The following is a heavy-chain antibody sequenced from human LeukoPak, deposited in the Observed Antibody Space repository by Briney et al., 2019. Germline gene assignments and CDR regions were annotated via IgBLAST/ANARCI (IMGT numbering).Heavy chain of an antibody. Sequence: SVKVSCKASGGTFSSYAISWVRQAPGQGLEWMGGILPIFGTANYAQKFQGRVTITADHSTSTAYMELSSLRSEDTAVYFCARDVGATVVFDIWGQGTFVTVSS. J-gene: IGHJ3*02. CDR1: GGTFSSYA. V-gene: IGHV1-69*13. D-gene: IGHD1-26*01. CDR2: ILPIFGTA. CDR3: ARDVGATVVFDI.